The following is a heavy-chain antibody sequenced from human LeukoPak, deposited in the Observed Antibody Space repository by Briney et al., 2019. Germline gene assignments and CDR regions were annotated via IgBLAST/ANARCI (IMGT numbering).Heavy chain of an antibody. D-gene: IGHD3-9*01. CDR1: GFAFSSYA. V-gene: IGHV3-23*01. CDR3: AKGPVLRYFDWLRRGVDY. Sequence: GGSLRLSCAASGFAFSSYAMSWVRQAPGKGLEWVSAISGSGGSTYYADSVKGRFTISGDNSKNTLYLQMNSLRAEDTAVYYCAKGPVLRYFDWLRRGVDYWGQGTLVTVSS. J-gene: IGHJ4*02. CDR2: ISGSGGST.